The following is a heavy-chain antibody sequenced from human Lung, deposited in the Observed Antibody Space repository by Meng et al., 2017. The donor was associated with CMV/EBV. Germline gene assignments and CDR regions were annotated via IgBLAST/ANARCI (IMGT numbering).Heavy chain of an antibody. V-gene: IGHV3-30-3*01. D-gene: IGHD6-19*01. Sequence: GGPLRLSCAASGFTFSRFAMHWVRQAPGKGLEWVAVISYDGSNKYYADSVKGRFTISRDNSKNTLYLQMNSLRAEDTAVYHCARGITVAPPSDWGQGTLVTVSS. J-gene: IGHJ4*02. CDR1: GFTFSRFA. CDR3: ARGITVAPPSD. CDR2: ISYDGSNK.